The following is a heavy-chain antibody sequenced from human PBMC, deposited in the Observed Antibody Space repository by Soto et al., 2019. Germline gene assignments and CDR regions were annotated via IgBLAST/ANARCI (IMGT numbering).Heavy chain of an antibody. J-gene: IGHJ6*02. V-gene: IGHV4-30-4*01. D-gene: IGHD4-17*01. CDR2: IYYSGST. Sequence: SETLSLTCTFSGGSISSGDYYWSWIRQPPGKGLEWIGYIYYSGSTYYNPSLKSRVTISVDTSKNQFSLKLSSVTAADTAVYYCARERGPTVTTYYYGMDVWGQGTKVTVSS. CDR3: ARERGPTVTTYYYGMDV. CDR1: GGSISSGDYY.